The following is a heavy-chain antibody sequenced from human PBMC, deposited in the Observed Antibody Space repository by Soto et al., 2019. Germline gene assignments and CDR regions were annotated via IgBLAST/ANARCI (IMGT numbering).Heavy chain of an antibody. CDR1: GYTFTSYA. V-gene: IGHV1-3*01. J-gene: IGHJ4*02. D-gene: IGHD5-12*01. CDR2: INAGNGNT. Sequence: ASVKVSCKASGYTFTSYAMHWVRQAPGQRLEWMGWINAGNGNTKYSQKFQGRVTITRDTSASTAYMELSSLRSEDTAVYYCARDPLHRVEMATIYPFDYWGQGTLVTVSS. CDR3: ARDPLHRVEMATIYPFDY.